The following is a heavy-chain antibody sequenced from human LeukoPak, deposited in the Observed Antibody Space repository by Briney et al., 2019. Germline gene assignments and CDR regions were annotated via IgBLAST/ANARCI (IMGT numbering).Heavy chain of an antibody. J-gene: IGHJ4*02. CDR2: IIPILGIA. V-gene: IGHV1-69*04. Sequence: SVKVPCKASGGTFSSYAISWVRQAPGQGLEWMGRIIPILGIANYAQKFQGRVTITADKSTSTAYMELSSLRSEDTAVYYCASRGSTVTTSTFDYWGQGTLVTVSS. CDR1: GGTFSSYA. D-gene: IGHD4-17*01. CDR3: ASRGSTVTTSTFDY.